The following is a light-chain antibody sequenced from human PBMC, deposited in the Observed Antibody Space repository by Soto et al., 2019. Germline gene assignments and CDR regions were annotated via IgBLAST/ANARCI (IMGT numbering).Light chain of an antibody. CDR2: KAS. J-gene: IGKJ1*01. V-gene: IGKV1-5*03. Sequence: DIQMTQSPSTLSASVGVRVTITCRASQSISSWLAWYQQKPGKAPKLLIYKASSLESGAPSRFGGSGSGTEFTLTHSSLQPDDFATYYCQQYNSYSGTFGQGTKVEIK. CDR3: QQYNSYSGT. CDR1: QSISSW.